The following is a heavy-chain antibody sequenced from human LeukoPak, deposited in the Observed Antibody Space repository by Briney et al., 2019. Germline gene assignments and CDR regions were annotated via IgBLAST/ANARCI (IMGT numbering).Heavy chain of an antibody. D-gene: IGHD3-22*01. CDR1: GGSISSSSYY. V-gene: IGHV4-39*07. J-gene: IGHJ4*02. Sequence: SETLSLTCTVSGGSISSSSYYWGWIRQPPGKGLEWIGSIYYSGSTYYNPSLKSRVTISVDTSKNQFSLKLSSVTAADTAVYYCARVPYYYDSSGYYYHFDYWGQGTLVTVSS. CDR2: IYYSGST. CDR3: ARVPYYYDSSGYYYHFDY.